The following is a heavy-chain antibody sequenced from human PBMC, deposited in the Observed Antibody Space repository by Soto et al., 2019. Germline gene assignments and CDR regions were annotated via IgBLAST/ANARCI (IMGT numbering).Heavy chain of an antibody. J-gene: IGHJ4*02. V-gene: IGHV4-39*01. CDR2: IYYSGST. Sequence: ETLSLTCTVSGDSISSSTYFLGWVRQPPGKGLEWIGSIYYSGSTYYNPSLKSRVTISVDTSKNHFSLKLSSVTAADTAVYYCARHLGEGYFDYWGQGTLVTVSS. CDR1: GDSISSSTYF. CDR3: ARHLGEGYFDY.